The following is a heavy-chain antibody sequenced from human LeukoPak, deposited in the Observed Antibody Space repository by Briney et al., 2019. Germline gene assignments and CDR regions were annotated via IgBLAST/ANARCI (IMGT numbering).Heavy chain of an antibody. CDR3: ARVRGYDILTGYPSYYFDY. V-gene: IGHV4-59*01. Sequence: PSETLSLTCAVYGGSFSGYYWSWIRQPPGKGLEWIGYIYYSGSTNYNPSLKSRVTISVDTSKNQFSLKLSSVTAADTAVYYCARVRGYDILTGYPSYYFDYWGQGTLVTVSS. CDR2: IYYSGST. D-gene: IGHD3-9*01. J-gene: IGHJ4*02. CDR1: GGSFSGYY.